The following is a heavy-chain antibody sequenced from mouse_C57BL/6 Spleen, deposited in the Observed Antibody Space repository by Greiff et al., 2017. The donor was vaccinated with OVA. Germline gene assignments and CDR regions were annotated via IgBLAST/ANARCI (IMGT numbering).Heavy chain of an antibody. CDR3: AREGLYDGYSYYFDY. Sequence: VQLQQSGPELVKPGASVKISCKASGYTFTDYYMNWVKQSHGKSLEWIGDINPNNGGTSYNQKFTGKATLTVDKSSSTAYMELRSLTSEDSAVYYCAREGLYDGYSYYFDYWGQGTTLTVSS. CDR1: GYTFTDYY. V-gene: IGHV1-26*01. CDR2: INPNNGGT. J-gene: IGHJ2*01. D-gene: IGHD2-3*01.